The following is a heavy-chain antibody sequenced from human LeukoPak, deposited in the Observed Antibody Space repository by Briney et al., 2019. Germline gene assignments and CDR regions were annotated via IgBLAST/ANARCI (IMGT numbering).Heavy chain of an antibody. CDR1: GFPLSSYS. CDR3: VRSSGSFDY. D-gene: IGHD6-19*01. V-gene: IGHV3-21*01. CDR2: ISSSSIYK. J-gene: IGHJ4*02. Sequence: GGSLRLSCAASGFPLSSYSMNWVRQAPGKGLEWLSSISSSSIYKYYADSVKGRFTISRDSSKNTLYLQMGSLRDEDMAVYYCVRSSGSFDYWGQGTLVTVSS.